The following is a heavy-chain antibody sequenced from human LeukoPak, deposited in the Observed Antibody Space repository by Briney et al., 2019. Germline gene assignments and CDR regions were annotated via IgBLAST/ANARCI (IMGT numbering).Heavy chain of an antibody. CDR1: GGSFSGYY. J-gene: IGHJ4*02. CDR2: INYSGST. D-gene: IGHD2-15*01. Sequence: SETLSLTCAVYGGSFSGYYWSWIRRPPGKGLEWIGEINYSGSTNYNPSLKSRVTISVDTSKNQFSLKLSSVTAADTAVYYCARGRSYCSGGSCYSLRDFGFDYWGQGTLVTVSS. CDR3: ARGRSYCSGGSCYSLRDFGFDY. V-gene: IGHV4-34*01.